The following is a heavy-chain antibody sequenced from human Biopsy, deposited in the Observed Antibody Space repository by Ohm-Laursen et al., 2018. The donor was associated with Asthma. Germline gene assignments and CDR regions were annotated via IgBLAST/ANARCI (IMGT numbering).Heavy chain of an antibody. J-gene: IGHJ5*02. CDR1: GGSIISSSW. V-gene: IGHV4-4*02. CDR3: ARASVAASSNWFDP. CDR2: IYHSGPT. D-gene: IGHD6-19*01. Sequence: SETLSLTCTVSGGSIISSSWWSWVRQTPGKGLEWIGEIYHSGPTNYNPSLKSRVTISVDKSKNQFSLKLTSVTAADTAVYYCARASVAASSNWFDPWGQGTLVTVSS.